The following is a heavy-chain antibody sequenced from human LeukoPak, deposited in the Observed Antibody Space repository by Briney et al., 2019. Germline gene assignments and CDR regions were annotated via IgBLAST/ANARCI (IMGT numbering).Heavy chain of an antibody. V-gene: IGHV4-59*01. Sequence: SETLSLTCTVSGGSISSYYWSWIRQPPGKGLEWIGYIYYSGSTNYNPSLKSRVTISVDTSKNQFSLKLSSVTAADTAVYYCAREGCSSTSCYCLNWGQGTLVTVSS. J-gene: IGHJ4*02. CDR1: GGSISSYY. CDR2: IYYSGST. CDR3: AREGCSSTSCYCLN. D-gene: IGHD2-2*01.